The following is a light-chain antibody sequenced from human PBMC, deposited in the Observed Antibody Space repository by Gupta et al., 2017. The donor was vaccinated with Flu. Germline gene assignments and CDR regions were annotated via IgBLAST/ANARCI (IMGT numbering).Light chain of an antibody. CDR2: EVT. J-gene: IGLJ3*02. V-gene: IGLV2-23*02. Sequence: TISCTGTSSDVGSYDLVSWYQQHPGKAPKLIIYEVTKRPSGISSRFSGSKSGNTASLTISGLQAEDEAHYYCCSYAGSTTLTFGGGTKLTVL. CDR3: CSYAGSTTLT. CDR1: SSDVGSYDL.